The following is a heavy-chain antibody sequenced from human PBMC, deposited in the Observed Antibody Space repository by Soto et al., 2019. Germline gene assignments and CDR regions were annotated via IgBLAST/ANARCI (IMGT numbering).Heavy chain of an antibody. D-gene: IGHD5-12*01. V-gene: IGHV1-69*12. CDR2: IIPVFHAP. CDR3: ARDTDRLRLGGHYYYITDV. CDR1: GGTFSTYA. J-gene: IGHJ6*02. Sequence: QVQLVQSGSEVKKPGSSVKVSCKVSGGTFSTYAISWVRQAPGQGLEWMGGIIPVFHAPDYAQKFQGRVTITADESARTAYMELSGLGFEDTAVYYCARDTDRLRLGGHYYYITDVWGQGTTVTVSS.